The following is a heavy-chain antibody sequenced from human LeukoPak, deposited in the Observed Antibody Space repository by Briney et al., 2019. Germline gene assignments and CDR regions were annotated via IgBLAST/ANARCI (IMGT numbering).Heavy chain of an antibody. CDR3: ARVKIVVVPAAMEGIDY. J-gene: IGHJ4*02. CDR1: GGSISSGSYY. D-gene: IGHD2-2*01. Sequence: SETLSLTCTVPGGSISSGSYYWSWIRQPAGKGLEWIGRIYTSGSTNYNPSLKSRVTISVDTSKNQFSLKLSSVTAADTAVYYCARVKIVVVPAAMEGIDYWGQGTLVTVSS. CDR2: IYTSGST. V-gene: IGHV4-61*02.